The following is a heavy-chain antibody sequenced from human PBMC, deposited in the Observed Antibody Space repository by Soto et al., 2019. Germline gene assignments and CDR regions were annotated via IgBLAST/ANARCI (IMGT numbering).Heavy chain of an antibody. CDR3: ARDRHSSSWSNYGMDV. CDR1: GDSVSSNSAS. J-gene: IGHJ6*02. V-gene: IGHV6-1*01. Sequence: SQTLSLTCAISGDSVSSNSASWNWIRQSPSRGLEWLGRTYYRSKWYNDYAVSVKSRITINPDTSKNQFSLQLNSVTPEDTAVYYCARDRHSSSWSNYGMDVWGQGTTVTVSS. CDR2: TYYRSKWYN. D-gene: IGHD6-13*01.